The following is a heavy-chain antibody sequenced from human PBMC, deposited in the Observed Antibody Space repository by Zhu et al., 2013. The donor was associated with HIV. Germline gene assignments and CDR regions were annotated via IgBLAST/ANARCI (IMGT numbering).Heavy chain of an antibody. Sequence: QVQLVQSGAEVKKPGASVKVSCKASGYTFTSYAMHWVRQAPGQRLEWMGWINAGNGNTKYSQKFQGRVTITRDTSASTAYMELSSLRSEDTAVYYCARDSVYDFWSGYTFDYWGQGTLVTVSS. D-gene: IGHD3-3*01. CDR1: GYTFTSYA. CDR3: ARDSVYDFWSGYTFDY. J-gene: IGHJ4*02. V-gene: IGHV1-3*01. CDR2: INAGNGNT.